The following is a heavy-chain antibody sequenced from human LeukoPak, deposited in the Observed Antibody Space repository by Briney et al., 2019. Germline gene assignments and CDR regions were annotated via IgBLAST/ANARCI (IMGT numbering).Heavy chain of an antibody. D-gene: IGHD1-26*01. V-gene: IGHV3-23*01. CDR3: AKDSHSSSNGSHDY. Sequence: GGSLRLSCAASGFTFSSYAMSWVRQAPGKGLEWVSAISGSGGSTYYADSVKGRFTISRDNSKDTLYLQMNSLRAEDTAVYYCAKDSHSSSNGSHDYWGQGTLVTVSS. J-gene: IGHJ4*01. CDR2: ISGSGGST. CDR1: GFTFSSYA.